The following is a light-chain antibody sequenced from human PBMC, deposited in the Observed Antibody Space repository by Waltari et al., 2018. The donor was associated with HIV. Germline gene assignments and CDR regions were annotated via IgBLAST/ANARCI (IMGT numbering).Light chain of an antibody. J-gene: IGLJ2*01. V-gene: IGLV2-8*01. CDR1: SDDIGGYNY. CDR2: EGN. Sequence: QSALTQPPSASGSLGQSVTISCSGTSDDIGGYNYVFWYQQYPAKAPKLLIYEGNKRPAAVPDRFSGSKSLNTASLTVSGLQAEDEAHYCCSSFAGSNTVVFGGGTKLTVL. CDR3: SSFAGSNTVV.